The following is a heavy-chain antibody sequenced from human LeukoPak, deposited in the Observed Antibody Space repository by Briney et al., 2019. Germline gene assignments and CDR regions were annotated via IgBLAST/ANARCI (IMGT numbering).Heavy chain of an antibody. J-gene: IGHJ4*02. V-gene: IGHV4-39*01. CDR1: GGSISSSSYY. D-gene: IGHD6-13*01. CDR2: IYYSGST. CDR3: ARDPTGYSYPYFDY. Sequence: PSETLSLTCTVSGGSISSSSYYWGWIRQPPGKGLEWIGSIYYSGSTYYNPSLKSRVTISVDTSKNQFSLKLSSVTAADTAVYYCARDPTGYSYPYFDYWGQGTLVTVSS.